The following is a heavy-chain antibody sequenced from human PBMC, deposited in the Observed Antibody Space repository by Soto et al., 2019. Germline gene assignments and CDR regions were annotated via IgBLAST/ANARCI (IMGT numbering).Heavy chain of an antibody. J-gene: IGHJ4*02. D-gene: IGHD3-22*01. Sequence: QVQLVESGGGLVKTSGSLRIACAASGFSFSDYYMSWVRQAPGKGLVWVSYISSTGNTIYYADSVKGRLTISRDNAKNSVYLQMNSLRAEDTALYFCAKMSSENYYDPVFSWGQGTLVTVSS. CDR1: GFSFSDYY. CDR2: ISSTGNTI. CDR3: AKMSSENYYDPVFS. V-gene: IGHV3-11*01.